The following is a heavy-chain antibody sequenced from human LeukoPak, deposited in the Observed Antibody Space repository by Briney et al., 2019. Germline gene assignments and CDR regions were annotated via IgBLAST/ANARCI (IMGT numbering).Heavy chain of an antibody. V-gene: IGHV4-59*01. CDR1: GDSINNYY. D-gene: IGHD4-11*01. J-gene: IGHJ3*01. CDR3: ARERGGDYSDAFDV. CDR2: IYYSGST. Sequence: PSETLSLTCTVSGDSINNYYWSWIRRPPGKGLEWIGYIYYSGSTSYNPSLKSRVTISVDTSKNQFSLKLSSVTAADTAVYYCARERGGDYSDAFDVWCQGTMVTVSS.